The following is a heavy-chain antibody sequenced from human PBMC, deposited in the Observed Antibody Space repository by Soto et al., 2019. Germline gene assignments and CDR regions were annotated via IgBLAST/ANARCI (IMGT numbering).Heavy chain of an antibody. J-gene: IGHJ6*02. Sequence: QVQLVQSGAEVKKPGSSVKVSCKASGGTFISYAISWVRQAPGQGLEWMGGIIPIFGTANYAQKFQGRVTITADKSTSTSYMELSSLRSEDTAVYYCARSYYYGSGSYYPVGYYYYGMDVWGQGTTVTVSS. CDR1: GGTFISYA. CDR3: ARSYYYGSGSYYPVGYYYYGMDV. D-gene: IGHD3-10*01. V-gene: IGHV1-69*06. CDR2: IIPIFGTA.